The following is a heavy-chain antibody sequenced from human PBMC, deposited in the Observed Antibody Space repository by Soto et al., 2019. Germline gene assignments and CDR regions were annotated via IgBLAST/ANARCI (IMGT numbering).Heavy chain of an antibody. CDR1: GGSISSGGYY. CDR2: IYYSGST. J-gene: IGHJ6*02. CDR3: ARSQPAYYYYGMDV. V-gene: IGHV4-31*03. D-gene: IGHD2-2*01. Sequence: SSETLSLTCTVSGGSISSGGYYWSWIRQHPGKGLEWIGYIYYSGSTYYNPSLKSRVTISVDTSKNQFSLKLSSVTAADTAVYYCARSQPAYYYYGMDVSGQATTVTVSS.